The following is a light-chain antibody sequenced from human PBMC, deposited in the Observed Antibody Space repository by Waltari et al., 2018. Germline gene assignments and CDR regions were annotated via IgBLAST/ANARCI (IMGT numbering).Light chain of an antibody. CDR3: RQSFSIPYT. Sequence: DIQMTQSPSSLSASVGDRVTITCRASQIINTFLNWYQQKPGEAPKLLIYTASSLQGGVPLRFSGSGSGTDFSLTISSLQPDDFATYYCRQSFSIPYTFGQGTNLEI. V-gene: IGKV1-39*01. CDR2: TAS. J-gene: IGKJ2*01. CDR1: QIINTF.